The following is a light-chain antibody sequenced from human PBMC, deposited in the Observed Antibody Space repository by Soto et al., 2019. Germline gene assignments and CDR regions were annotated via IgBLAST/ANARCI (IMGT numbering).Light chain of an antibody. CDR1: QSFSSW. J-gene: IGKJ5*01. Sequence: DIQMTQSPSTLSASVGDTVTISCRASQSFSSWLAWYQQKPGKAPKLLIYKASSLQSGVPSRFSGSGSGTEFTLTISSLQPDDFATYYCQQYNTYSTFGQGTRLEIK. CDR3: QQYNTYST. V-gene: IGKV1-5*03. CDR2: KAS.